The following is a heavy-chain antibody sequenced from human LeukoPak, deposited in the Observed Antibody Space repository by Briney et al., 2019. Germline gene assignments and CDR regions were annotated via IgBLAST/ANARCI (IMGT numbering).Heavy chain of an antibody. D-gene: IGHD6-13*01. CDR3: AKIAATDPIDF. CDR2: ITDSGGTT. J-gene: IGHJ4*02. CDR1: GFTFSSYA. V-gene: IGHV3-23*01. Sequence: GGSLRLSCAASGFTFSSYAMSWVRQAPGKGLEWVSVITDSGGTTHYADSVKGRFTISRDNSKNTLYLQMNSLRAEDTAVYYCAKIAATDPIDFWGQGTLVTVSS.